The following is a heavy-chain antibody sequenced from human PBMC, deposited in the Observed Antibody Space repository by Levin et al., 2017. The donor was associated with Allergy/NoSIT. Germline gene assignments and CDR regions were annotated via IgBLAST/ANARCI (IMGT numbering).Heavy chain of an antibody. Sequence: SQTLSLTCTVSGGSISSGNYYWGWIRQPPGKGLEWIGSMFYTGSGSYSSSLKSRVTISLGASKNQFSLQLRSVTAADTAVYYCARGAVPNRMSWFDPWGQGILVIVSS. CDR3: ARGAVPNRMSWFDP. CDR1: GGSISSGNYY. V-gene: IGHV4-39*01. J-gene: IGHJ5*02. D-gene: IGHD4-11*01. CDR2: MFYTGSG.